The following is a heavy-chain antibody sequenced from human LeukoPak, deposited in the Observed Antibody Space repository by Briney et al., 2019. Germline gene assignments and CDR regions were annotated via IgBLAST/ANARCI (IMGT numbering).Heavy chain of an antibody. CDR1: GFSFSNYA. V-gene: IGHV3-23*01. CDR3: AKARGSSSLGYFDY. Sequence: GGSLRLSCAASGFSFSNYAMSWVRQAPGKGLEWVSPISSSGGGTYYADSVKGRFTISRDNSKNTLYLQVNSLRAEDTAIYYCAKARGSSSLGYFDYWGQGTLVTVSS. D-gene: IGHD6-13*01. CDR2: ISSSGGGT. J-gene: IGHJ4*02.